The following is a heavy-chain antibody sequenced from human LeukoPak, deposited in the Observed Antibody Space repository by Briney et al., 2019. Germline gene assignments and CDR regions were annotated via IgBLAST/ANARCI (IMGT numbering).Heavy chain of an antibody. J-gene: IGHJ3*02. D-gene: IGHD3-10*01. Sequence: SETLSLTCAVYGGSFSGYYWSWIRQPPGEGLEWIGEINHSGSTNYSPSPKSRVTISVDTSKNQFSLKLNSVTAADTAVYYCAKSNGYGLVDIWGQGTMVTVSS. CDR1: GGSFSGYY. CDR2: INHSGST. V-gene: IGHV4-34*01. CDR3: AKSNGYGLVDI.